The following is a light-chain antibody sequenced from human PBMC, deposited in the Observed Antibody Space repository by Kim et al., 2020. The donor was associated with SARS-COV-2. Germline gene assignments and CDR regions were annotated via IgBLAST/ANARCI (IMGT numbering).Light chain of an antibody. CDR2: DTF. CDR1: QSVGSS. V-gene: IGKV3-11*01. Sequence: EIVLTQSPGTLSLSPGERATLSCRASQSVGSSFAWYQQKPGQAPRLLIYDTFSRATGIPARFSASGSGTDFTLTISSLEPEYFAVYYCQQRGNWPLTFGQGTKVDIK. CDR3: QQRGNWPLT. J-gene: IGKJ1*01.